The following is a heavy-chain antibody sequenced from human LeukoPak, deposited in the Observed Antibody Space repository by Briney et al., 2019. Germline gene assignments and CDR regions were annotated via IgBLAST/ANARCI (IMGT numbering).Heavy chain of an antibody. CDR1: GGTFSSCA. J-gene: IGHJ4*02. D-gene: IGHD5-18*01. V-gene: IGHV1-69*01. CDR2: IIPIFGTA. CDR3: ARGGRERYSYGRS. Sequence: ASVKISCKASGGTFSSCAISWVRQAPGQGLEWMGGIIPIFGTANYAQKFQGRVTITADEPTSTDYMELSSVRSEDAPGYYCARGGRERYSYGRSWGQGTLVTVSS.